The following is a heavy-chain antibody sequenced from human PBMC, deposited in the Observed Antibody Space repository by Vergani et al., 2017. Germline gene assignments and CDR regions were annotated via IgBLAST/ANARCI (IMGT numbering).Heavy chain of an antibody. CDR1: GGSISSGDHC. D-gene: IGHD6-25*01. CDR3: ARVDTQVPATSHFYYMDV. Sequence: QVQLQESGPGVVKPSQTLSLTFAVSGGSISSGDHCWTWIRQRPGKGLDWIGYIFYSGNTYDNPSLRSRLTISVDTSQNQFSLKLRSVTAADTAVYYCARVDTQVPATSHFYYMDVWGKGTTVVVSS. J-gene: IGHJ6*03. CDR2: IFYSGNT. V-gene: IGHV4-31*11.